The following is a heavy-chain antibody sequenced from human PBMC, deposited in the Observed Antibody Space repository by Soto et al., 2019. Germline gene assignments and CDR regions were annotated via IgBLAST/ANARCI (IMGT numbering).Heavy chain of an antibody. V-gene: IGHV4-31*03. D-gene: IGHD3-16*01. CDR2: IYYSGST. CDR1: GGSISSGGCY. J-gene: IGHJ5*02. Sequence: QVQLQESGPGLVKPSQTLSLTCTVSGGSISSGGCYWSWIRQHPGKGLEWIGYIYYSGSTYYTPSLKSRITIAVDTSKNHFPLKRSSVTAADTAVYYCARVGGINWFDPWGQGTLVTVSS. CDR3: ARVGGINWFDP.